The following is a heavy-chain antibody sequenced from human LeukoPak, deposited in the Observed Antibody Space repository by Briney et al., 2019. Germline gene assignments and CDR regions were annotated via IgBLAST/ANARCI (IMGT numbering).Heavy chain of an antibody. CDR2: IRSKAFGGTA. D-gene: IGHD5-24*01. J-gene: IGHJ4*02. V-gene: IGHV3-49*04. Sequence: GGSLRLSCTASGFTFGEYAMSWVRQAPGRGLEWVGFIRSKAFGGTAEYAASVKGRFAISRGDSKGIAYLQMNSLKTEDTAMYYCTRSQVEMARIAYYFDYWGQGTLVAVSS. CDR1: GFTFGEYA. CDR3: TRSQVEMARIAYYFDY.